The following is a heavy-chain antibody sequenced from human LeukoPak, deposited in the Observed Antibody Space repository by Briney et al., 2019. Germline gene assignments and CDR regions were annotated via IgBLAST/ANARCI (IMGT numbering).Heavy chain of an antibody. CDR3: AREDSGASGYVFDP. Sequence: SETLSLTCIVSGGSVNNYYWSWIRQPPGKGLGWIGNVYHSGSTSYNPSLKSRVTISRDTSKNQFSLRLTSVTAADTAVYYCAREDSGASGYVFDPWGQGTLVTVSS. CDR2: VYHSGST. V-gene: IGHV4-59*02. J-gene: IGHJ5*02. CDR1: GGSVNNYY. D-gene: IGHD3-22*01.